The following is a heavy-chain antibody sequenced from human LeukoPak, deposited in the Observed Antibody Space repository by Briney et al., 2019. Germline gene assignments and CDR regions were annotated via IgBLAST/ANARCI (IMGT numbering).Heavy chain of an antibody. D-gene: IGHD3-22*01. J-gene: IGHJ4*02. CDR3: ARHTYYYDSSGYYWVGFDY. Sequence: SETLSLTCTVSGGSISSYYWSWIRQPPGKGLEWIGYIYYSGSTNYNPSLKSRVTISVDTSKNQFSLKLSSVTAADTAVYYCARHTYYYDSSGYYWVGFDYWGQGTLVTVSS. CDR1: GGSISSYY. V-gene: IGHV4-59*08. CDR2: IYYSGST.